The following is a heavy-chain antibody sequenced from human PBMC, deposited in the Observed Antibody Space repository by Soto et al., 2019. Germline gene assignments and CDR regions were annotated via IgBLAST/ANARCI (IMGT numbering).Heavy chain of an antibody. V-gene: IGHV3-9*01. CDR2: ISWNSGSI. CDR3: AKDTRSIAAAGIFDY. J-gene: IGHJ4*02. CDR1: GFTFDDYA. D-gene: IGHD6-13*01. Sequence: LRLSCAASGFTFDDYAMHWVRQAPGKGLEWVSGISWNSGSIGYADSVKGRFTISRDNAKNSLYLQMNSLRAEDTALYYCAKDTRSIAAAGIFDYWGQGTLVTVSS.